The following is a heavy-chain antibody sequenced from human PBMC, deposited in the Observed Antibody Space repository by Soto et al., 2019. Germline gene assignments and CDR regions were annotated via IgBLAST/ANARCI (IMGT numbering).Heavy chain of an antibody. J-gene: IGHJ4*02. CDR2: ISYDGNNK. Sequence: QVQLVESGGGVVQPGRSLRLSCAANRFTFSTCGIHWVRQAPGKGLEWVAVISYDGNNKYYADSVKGRFTISRDNSKNTLYLQMSSLRAEDMAVYYCAKSVYNWNDGFFDYWGQGTLVTVSS. D-gene: IGHD1-1*01. V-gene: IGHV3-30*18. CDR1: RFTFSTCG. CDR3: AKSVYNWNDGFFDY.